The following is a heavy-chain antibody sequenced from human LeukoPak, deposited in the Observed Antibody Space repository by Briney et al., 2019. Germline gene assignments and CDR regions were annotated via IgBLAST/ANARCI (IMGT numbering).Heavy chain of an antibody. CDR3: ARDRTSGWGFDY. Sequence: SGTLSLTCSVSGASISSYYWSWIRQPPGKGLEWIGYIYYSGSTNYNPSLKSRVTISVDTSKNQFSLKLSSVTAADTAVYYCARDRTSGWGFDYWGQGTLVTVSS. D-gene: IGHD6-19*01. V-gene: IGHV4-59*01. J-gene: IGHJ4*02. CDR2: IYYSGST. CDR1: GASISSYY.